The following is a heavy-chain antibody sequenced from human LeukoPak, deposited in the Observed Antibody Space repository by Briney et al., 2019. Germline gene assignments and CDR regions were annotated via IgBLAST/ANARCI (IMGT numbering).Heavy chain of an antibody. D-gene: IGHD6-13*01. CDR2: IYSGGST. Sequence: GGSLRLSCAASGFTVSSNYMSWVRQAPGKGLEWVSVIYSGGSTYYADSVKGRFTISRDNSKNTLYAQMNSLRAEDTAVYYCATTHRMGILDYWGQGTLVTVSS. V-gene: IGHV3-53*01. CDR1: GFTVSSNY. J-gene: IGHJ4*02. CDR3: ATTHRMGILDY.